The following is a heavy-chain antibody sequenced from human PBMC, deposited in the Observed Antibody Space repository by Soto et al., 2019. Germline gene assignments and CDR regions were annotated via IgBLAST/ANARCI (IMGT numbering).Heavy chain of an antibody. V-gene: IGHV1-18*01. CDR1: GYTFTSYG. D-gene: IGHD6-13*01. CDR2: ISAYNGNT. J-gene: IGHJ5*02. Sequence: ASVKVSCKASGYTFTSYGISWVRQAPGQGLEWMGWISAYNGNTNYAQKLQGRVTMTTDTSTSTAYMELRSLRSDDTAVYYCARELAAAGRPNGFDPWGQGTLVTVSS. CDR3: ARELAAAGRPNGFDP.